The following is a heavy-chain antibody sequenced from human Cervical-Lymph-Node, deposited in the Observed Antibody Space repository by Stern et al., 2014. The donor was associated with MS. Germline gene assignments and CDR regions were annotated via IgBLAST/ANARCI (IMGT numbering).Heavy chain of an antibody. V-gene: IGHV1-46*01. J-gene: IGHJ6*02. CDR2: INPRGGRT. D-gene: IGHD1-26*01. Sequence: VQLVQSGAEVKKPGASVRLSCKASGYNFTTYYMHWVRQAPGQGLEWMGIINPRGGRTSYAQKFLGRAIMTRDTSTSTVYMELSSLRSEDTAVYYCAIIEGWNGMDVWGQGTTVIASS. CDR3: AIIEGWNGMDV. CDR1: GYNFTTYY.